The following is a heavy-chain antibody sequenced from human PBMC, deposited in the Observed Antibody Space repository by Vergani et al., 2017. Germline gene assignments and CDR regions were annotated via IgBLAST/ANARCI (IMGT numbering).Heavy chain of an antibody. CDR1: GGSVSSGSYY. CDR2: IYYSGST. J-gene: IGHJ4*02. V-gene: IGHV4-61*01. D-gene: IGHD3-3*01. Sequence: QVQLQESGPGLVKPSETLSLTCTVSGGSVSSGSYYWSWIRQPPGKGLEWIGYIYYSGSTNYNPSLKSRVTISVDTSKNQFSLKLSSVTAADTAVYYCARGAYYDFWSGYPRGYIDYWGQGTLVTVSS. CDR3: ARGAYYDFWSGYPRGYIDY.